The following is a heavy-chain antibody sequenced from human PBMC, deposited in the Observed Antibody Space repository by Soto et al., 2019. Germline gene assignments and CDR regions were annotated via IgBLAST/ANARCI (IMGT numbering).Heavy chain of an antibody. D-gene: IGHD3-10*01. J-gene: IGHJ4*02. Sequence: GGSLRLSCAASGFTFSNAWMSWVRQAPGKGLEWVGRIKSKTDGGTTDYAAPVKGRFTISRDDSKNTLYLQMNSLKTEDTAVYFFTTRAQIWLGDLFGNFDYGGEGTLVTVS. V-gene: IGHV3-15*01. CDR3: TTRAQIWLGDLFGNFDY. CDR1: GFTFSNAW. CDR2: IKSKTDGGTT.